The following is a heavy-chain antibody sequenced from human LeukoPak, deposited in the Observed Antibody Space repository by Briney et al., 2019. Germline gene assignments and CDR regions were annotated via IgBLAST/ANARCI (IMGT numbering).Heavy chain of an antibody. V-gene: IGHV4-39*01. J-gene: IGHJ4*02. CDR2: IYYSGST. Sequence: SETLSLTCTVSGGSISSSSYYWGWIRQPPEKGLEWIGSIYYSGSTYYNPSLKSRVTISVDTSKIQFSLKLSSVTAADTAVYYCARPGDSSGWYGGSDYWGQGTLVTVSS. D-gene: IGHD6-19*01. CDR1: GGSISSSSYY. CDR3: ARPGDSSGWYGGSDY.